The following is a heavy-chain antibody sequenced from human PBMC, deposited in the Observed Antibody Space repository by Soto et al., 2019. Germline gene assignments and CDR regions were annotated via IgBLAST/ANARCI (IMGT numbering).Heavy chain of an antibody. CDR2: ISAYNGNT. Sequence: QVQLVQSGAEVKKPGASVKVSCKASGYTFTSYGISWVRQAPGQGLEWMGWISAYNGNTNYAQKLQGRVTLTTDPATSPAYMELRSPRSADTAVYYSARDNGYESEYWGQGTRVTVSS. CDR3: ARDNGYESEY. J-gene: IGHJ4*02. D-gene: IGHD5-12*01. CDR1: GYTFTSYG. V-gene: IGHV1-18*01.